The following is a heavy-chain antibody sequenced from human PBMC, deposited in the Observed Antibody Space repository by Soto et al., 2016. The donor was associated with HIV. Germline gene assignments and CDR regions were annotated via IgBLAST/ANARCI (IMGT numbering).Heavy chain of an antibody. CDR1: GFTFSSYW. V-gene: IGHV3-7*04. CDR2: IKQDGSEK. CDR3: ARDSPGIFGLYFQH. J-gene: IGHJ1*01. Sequence: EVQLVESGGGLVQPEGSLRLSCAASGFTFSSYWMSWVRQAPGKGLEWVANIKQDGSEKYYVDSVRGRFTISRDNAKNSLYLQMNSLRAEDTAVYYCARDSPGIFGLYFQHWGQGTLVTVSS. D-gene: IGHD1-20*01.